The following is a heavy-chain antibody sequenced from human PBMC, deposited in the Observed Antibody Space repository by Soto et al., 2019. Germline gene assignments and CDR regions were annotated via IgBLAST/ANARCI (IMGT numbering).Heavy chain of an antibody. D-gene: IGHD6-13*01. J-gene: IGHJ4*02. CDR1: GGSFSGYY. V-gene: IGHV4-34*01. Sequence: QVQLQQWGAGLLNPSETLSLTCAVYGGSFSGYYWSWIRQPPGKGLEWIGEINHVGGTNYNPSRKSRLTISVDTSKNQFSLKVNAVTAADTAVYYCARGQKGYSRSWYVDWGQGTPVTVSS. CDR3: ARGQKGYSRSWYVD. CDR2: INHVGGT.